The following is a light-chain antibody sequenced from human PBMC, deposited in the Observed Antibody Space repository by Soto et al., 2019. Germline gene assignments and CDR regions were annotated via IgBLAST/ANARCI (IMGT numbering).Light chain of an antibody. J-gene: IGLJ3*02. V-gene: IGLV7-46*01. Sequence: QAVVTQEPSLTVSPGETVTLTCGSSTGAVTSGHYPYWFQQKPGQAPRTLIYDTKNKHSWTPARFSGSLLGGKAALTLSGAQPEDEAEYYCLLSDRGPRVFGGGTKLTVL. CDR3: LLSDRGPRV. CDR1: TGAVTSGHY. CDR2: DTK.